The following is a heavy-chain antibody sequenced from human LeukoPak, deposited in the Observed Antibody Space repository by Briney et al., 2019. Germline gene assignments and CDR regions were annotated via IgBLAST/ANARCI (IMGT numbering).Heavy chain of an antibody. D-gene: IGHD6-13*01. CDR2: INTAGDT. J-gene: IGHJ3*01. Sequence: GGSLRLSCAASGFTFSSYDMHWVRQATGKGLEWVSGINTAGDTYYPGSVKGRFTISRENAKNSLYLQMNSLRVEDTAVYYCVVYKYILSWSAFDFWGRGTMVTVSS. CDR1: GFTFSSYD. V-gene: IGHV3-13*01. CDR3: VVYKYILSWSAFDF.